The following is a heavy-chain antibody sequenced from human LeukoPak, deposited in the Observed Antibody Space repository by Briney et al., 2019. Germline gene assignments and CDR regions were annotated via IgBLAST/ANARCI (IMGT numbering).Heavy chain of an antibody. D-gene: IGHD1-26*01. Sequence: SETLSLTCTVSRGSISGSIRSYYWSWIRQPPGKGLEWIGYIYYSGSTNYNPSLKSRVTISVDTSKNQFSLKLSSVTAADTAVYYCAREARGSYSRGFDYWGQGTLVTVSS. V-gene: IGHV4-61*01. CDR3: AREARGSYSRGFDY. J-gene: IGHJ4*02. CDR1: RGSISGSIRSYY. CDR2: IYYSGST.